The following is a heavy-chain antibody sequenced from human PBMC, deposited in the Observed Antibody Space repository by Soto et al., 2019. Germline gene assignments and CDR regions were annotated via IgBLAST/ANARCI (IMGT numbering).Heavy chain of an antibody. V-gene: IGHV1-69*13. D-gene: IGHD3-10*01. CDR3: ARDSVGWTMVRGVKGGATNWFDP. CDR1: GGTFSSYA. Sequence: SVKVSCKASGGTFSSYAISWVRQAPGQGLEWMGGIIPIFGTANYAQKFQGRVTITADESTSTAYMELSSLRSEDTAVYYCARDSVGWTMVRGVKGGATNWFDPWGQGTLVTVSS. CDR2: IIPIFGTA. J-gene: IGHJ5*02.